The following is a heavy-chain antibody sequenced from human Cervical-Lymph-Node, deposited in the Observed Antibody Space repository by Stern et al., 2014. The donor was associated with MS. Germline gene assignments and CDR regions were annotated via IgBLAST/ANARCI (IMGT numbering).Heavy chain of an antibody. V-gene: IGHV3-21*01. CDR1: GFTFSRYS. CDR3: AREGDAFDI. Sequence: EVQLLESGGGLVKPGGSLRLSCAASGFTFSRYSLNWVRQAPGKGLEWVSSISSSSSYIYYADSVKGRFAISRDNAKNSLYLQMNSLRAEDAAVYYCAREGDAFDIWGQGTMVTVS. J-gene: IGHJ3*02. CDR2: ISSSSSYI.